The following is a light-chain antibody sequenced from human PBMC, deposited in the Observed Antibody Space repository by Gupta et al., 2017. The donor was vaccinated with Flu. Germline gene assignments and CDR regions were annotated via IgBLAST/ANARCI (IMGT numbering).Light chain of an antibody. Sequence: EIVHPSSSEFLEVSLGERDTINCKSSQSVLHSSTDKNYLAWFQQKPGQSPELLIFWASTRESGVPDRFSGGGSGTEFTLTITSLQPEDFAVYYCQQYYSSPRTFGQGTKVEI. CDR1: QSVLHSSTDKNY. CDR2: WAS. J-gene: IGKJ1*01. CDR3: QQYYSSPRT. V-gene: IGKV4-1*01.